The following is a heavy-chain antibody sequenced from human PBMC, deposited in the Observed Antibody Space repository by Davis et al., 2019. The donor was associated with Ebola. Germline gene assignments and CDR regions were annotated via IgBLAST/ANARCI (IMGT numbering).Heavy chain of an antibody. J-gene: IGHJ4*02. CDR1: GFTFSSYE. D-gene: IGHD3-22*01. V-gene: IGHV3-48*03. CDR2: ISSSGSTI. Sequence: GESLKISCAASGFTFSSYEMNWVRQAPGKGLEWVSYISSSGSTIYYADSVKGRITISRDNAKNTLYLQMNSLRAEDTAVYYCARAQESSGYSSGWAYWGQGTLVTVSS. CDR3: ARAQESSGYSSGWAY.